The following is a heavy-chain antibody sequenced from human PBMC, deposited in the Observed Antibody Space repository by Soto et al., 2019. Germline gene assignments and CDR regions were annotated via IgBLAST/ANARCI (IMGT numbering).Heavy chain of an antibody. Sequence: ASVKVSCKASGGTFSSYAISWVRQAPGQGLEWMGGIIPIFGTANYAQKFQGRVTITADESTSTAYMELSSLRSEDTAVYYCARVGRGGVATIGGNYYYYGMDVWGQGTTVTVSS. CDR3: ARVGRGGVATIGGNYYYYGMDV. D-gene: IGHD5-12*01. J-gene: IGHJ6*02. CDR2: IIPIFGTA. V-gene: IGHV1-69*13. CDR1: GGTFSSYA.